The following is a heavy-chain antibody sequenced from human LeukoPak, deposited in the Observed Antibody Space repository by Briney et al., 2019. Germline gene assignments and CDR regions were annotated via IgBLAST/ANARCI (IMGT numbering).Heavy chain of an antibody. CDR3: ARASLTTVIRDY. D-gene: IGHD4-17*01. Sequence: GGSLRLSCAASGFIFDDYAMHWVRQAPGKGLEWVSSISSSSSYIYYADSVKGRFTISRDNAKNSLYLQMNSLRAEDTAVYYCARASLTTVIRDYWGQGTLVTVSS. CDR2: ISSSSSYI. V-gene: IGHV3-21*04. CDR1: GFIFDDYA. J-gene: IGHJ4*02.